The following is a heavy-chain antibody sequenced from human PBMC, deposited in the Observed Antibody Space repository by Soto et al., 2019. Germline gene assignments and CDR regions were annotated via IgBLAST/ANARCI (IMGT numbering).Heavy chain of an antibody. CDR1: GFTFSHAW. Sequence: GGSLRLSCAASGFTFSHAWMSWVRQAPGKGLEWVGRIRSKGDGGTTDYAAPVKGRFTISGDDSKNTLFLQMNSLKAEDTAVYYCARAGDYVSYYFDYWGQGTLVTVSS. CDR3: ARAGDYVSYYFDY. D-gene: IGHD4-17*01. CDR2: IRSKGDGGTT. J-gene: IGHJ4*02. V-gene: IGHV3-15*01.